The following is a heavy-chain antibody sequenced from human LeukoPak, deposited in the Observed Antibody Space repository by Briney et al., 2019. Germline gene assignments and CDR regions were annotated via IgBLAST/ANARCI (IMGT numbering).Heavy chain of an antibody. V-gene: IGHV3-53*01. Sequence: RGGSLRLSCAASGFTVSSINMSWVRQAPGKGLEWVSIIYRGYTYYADSVKGRFTISRDNSKNTLDLQMNSLRAEDTAVYYCARSGGYSSGWHFDYWGQGTLVTVSS. CDR3: ARSGGYSSGWHFDY. D-gene: IGHD6-19*01. CDR2: IYRGYT. J-gene: IGHJ4*02. CDR1: GFTVSSIN.